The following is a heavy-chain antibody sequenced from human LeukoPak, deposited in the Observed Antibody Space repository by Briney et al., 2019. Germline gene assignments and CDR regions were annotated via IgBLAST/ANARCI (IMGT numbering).Heavy chain of an antibody. CDR3: ARVVVAATSTTCFFDY. J-gene: IGHJ4*02. CDR2: INHSGST. CDR1: GGSFSGYY. D-gene: IGHD2-15*01. Sequence: PSETLSLTCAVYGGSFSGYYWSWIRQPPGEGLEWIGEINHSGSTNYNPSLKSRVTISVDTSKNQFSLKLSSVTAADTAVYYCARVVVAATSTTCFFDYWGQGTLVTVSS. V-gene: IGHV4-34*01.